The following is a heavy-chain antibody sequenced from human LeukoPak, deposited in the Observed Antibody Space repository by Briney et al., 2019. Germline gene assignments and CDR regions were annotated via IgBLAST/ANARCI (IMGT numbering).Heavy chain of an antibody. V-gene: IGHV3-53*01. CDR2: IYSDGST. J-gene: IGHJ4*02. CDR1: GFTVSSNY. D-gene: IGHD3-22*01. Sequence: GGSLRLSCAASGFTVSSNYMTWVRQAPGKGLEWLSVIYSDGSTYYADSVKGRFTISRDNSKNTLYLQMNSLRAEDTAVYYCARIPIVLITSGGYWGQGTLVTVSS. CDR3: ARIPIVLITSGGY.